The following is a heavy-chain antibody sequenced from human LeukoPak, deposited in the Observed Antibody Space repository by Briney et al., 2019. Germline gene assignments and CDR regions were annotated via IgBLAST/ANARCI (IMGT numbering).Heavy chain of an antibody. CDR1: GFTFSSYE. Sequence: SGGSLRLSCAASGFTFSSYEMNWVRQAPGKELEWVSKIRSSGTTRYYADSVKGRFTISRDNAKNSLYLQMKSLRAEDTAVYYCARGKTSQNIVTRKTYNWFDPWGQGTLVTVSS. D-gene: IGHD2/OR15-2a*01. J-gene: IGHJ5*02. V-gene: IGHV3-48*03. CDR2: IRSSGTTR. CDR3: ARGKTSQNIVTRKTYNWFDP.